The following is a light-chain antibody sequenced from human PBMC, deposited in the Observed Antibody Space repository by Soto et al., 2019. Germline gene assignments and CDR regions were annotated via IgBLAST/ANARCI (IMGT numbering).Light chain of an antibody. V-gene: IGKV1-5*01. CDR3: QQYNTYWT. CDR2: DAS. J-gene: IGKJ1*01. Sequence: DIQMTQSPSTLSASVGDRVTITCRASESISSWLAWYQQKSGKAPKLLIYDASTLEAGVPSRFSGSGSGTEFTLTISSLQPDDFATYYCQQYNTYWTFGQGTTVEIK. CDR1: ESISSW.